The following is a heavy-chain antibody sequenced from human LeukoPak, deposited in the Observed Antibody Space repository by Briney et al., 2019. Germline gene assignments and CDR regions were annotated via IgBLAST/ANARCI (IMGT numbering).Heavy chain of an antibody. J-gene: IGHJ4*01. D-gene: IGHD3-22*01. Sequence: GGSLRLSCAASGFTFSSYSMNWVRQAPGRGLEWVSSITTSSSYIYYADSVKGRFTISRDNAKNSLYLQMNSLRADDTAVYYCAREGLRDYYDSSGDFDYCGHGARVTVAS. V-gene: IGHV3-21*01. CDR3: AREGLRDYYDSSGDFDY. CDR1: GFTFSSYS. CDR2: ITTSSSYI.